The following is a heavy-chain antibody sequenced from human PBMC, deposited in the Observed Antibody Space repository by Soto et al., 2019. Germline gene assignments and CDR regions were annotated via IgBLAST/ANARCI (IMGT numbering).Heavy chain of an antibody. J-gene: IGHJ6*03. Sequence: PGGSLRLSCAASGFTFDDYTMHWVRQAPGKGLEWVSLISWDGGSTYYEDSVKGRFTISRDNSKNSLSLQMNSLSTEDTALYYCAKDVGDTSLVMATGYYYYYLDLWGQGTMVTVSS. V-gene: IGHV3-43*01. CDR3: AKDVGDTSLVMATGYYYYYLDL. CDR2: ISWDGGST. CDR1: GFTFDDYT. D-gene: IGHD5-18*01.